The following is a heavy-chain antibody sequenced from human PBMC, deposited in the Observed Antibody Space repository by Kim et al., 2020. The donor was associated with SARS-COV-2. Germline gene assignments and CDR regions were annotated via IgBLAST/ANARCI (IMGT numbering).Heavy chain of an antibody. Sequence: GGSLRLSCAASGFTFSSYAMSWVRQAPGKGLEWVSAISGSGGSTYYADSVKGRFTISRDNSKNTLYLQMNSLRAEDTAGYYCAKGRYCSGGSCYSRGGADYWGQGTLGTVSS. CDR3: AKGRYCSGGSCYSRGGADY. CDR1: GFTFSSYA. D-gene: IGHD2-15*01. J-gene: IGHJ4*02. CDR2: ISGSGGST. V-gene: IGHV3-23*01.